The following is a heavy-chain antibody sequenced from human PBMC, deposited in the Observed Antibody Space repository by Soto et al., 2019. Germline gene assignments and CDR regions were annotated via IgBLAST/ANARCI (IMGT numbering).Heavy chain of an antibody. J-gene: IGHJ4*02. V-gene: IGHV4-59*01. Sequence: PSETLSLTCTVSGGSISSYYWSWIRQPPGKGLEWIGYIYYSGSTNYNPSLKSRVTISVDTSKNQFSLKLSSVTAADTAVYYCARQRGGSADLFDYWGQGTLVTVSS. CDR3: ARQRGGSADLFDY. CDR1: GGSISSYY. CDR2: IYYSGST.